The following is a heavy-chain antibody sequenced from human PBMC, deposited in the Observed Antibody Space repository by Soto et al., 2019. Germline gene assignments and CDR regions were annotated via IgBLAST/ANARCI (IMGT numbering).Heavy chain of an antibody. V-gene: IGHV2-5*01. D-gene: IGHD5-18*01. J-gene: IGHJ4*02. Sequence: QITLKESGPALVKPTQTLTLTCTFSGFSLTFYGVGVGWVRQPPGQALEWLALICWNDDERYSPSLKIRLTNTKDTSKNQVVFTMTNMDPVDAATYFCVHTGYSYDPFAYWGRGTLVTVSS. CDR3: VHTGYSYDPFAY. CDR2: ICWNDDE. CDR1: GFSLTFYGVG.